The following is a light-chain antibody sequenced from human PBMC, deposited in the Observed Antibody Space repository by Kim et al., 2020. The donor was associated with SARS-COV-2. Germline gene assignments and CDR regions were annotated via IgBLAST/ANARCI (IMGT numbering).Light chain of an antibody. V-gene: IGLV10-54*04. CDR3: SAWDFSLSAVV. Sequence: RQTATLTCTGSSNNVGNLGATWLQQHQSHPPKLLAYRSHDRPSGIAERFAASRSGNTAALTITGVQPEDEADYYCSAWDFSLSAVVFGGGTQLTVL. CDR1: SNNVGNLG. J-gene: IGLJ2*01. CDR2: RSH.